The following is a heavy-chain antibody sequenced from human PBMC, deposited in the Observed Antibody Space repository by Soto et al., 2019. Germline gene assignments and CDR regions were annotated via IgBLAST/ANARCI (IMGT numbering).Heavy chain of an antibody. CDR3: AKVQLGSWAGTWPFDI. D-gene: IGHD1-1*01. V-gene: IGHV3-23*01. Sequence: SGGSLRLSCAASGFTFSSYAMSWVRQAPGKGLEWVSAISGSGGSTYYADSVKGRFTISRDNSKNTLYLQMNSLRAEDTAVYYCAKVQLGSWAGTWPFDIWGQGTMVTVSS. J-gene: IGHJ3*02. CDR1: GFTFSSYA. CDR2: ISGSGGST.